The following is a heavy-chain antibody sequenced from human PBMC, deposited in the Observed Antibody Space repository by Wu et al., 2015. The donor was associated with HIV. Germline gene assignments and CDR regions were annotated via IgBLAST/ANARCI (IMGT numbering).Heavy chain of an antibody. CDR3: ASTLLGSGWTLAFAFHI. CDR2: TIPIFGTS. V-gene: IGHV1-69*05. CDR1: GGTLHNYA. D-gene: IGHD6-19*01. Sequence: QVRLVQSGAEVKKPGSSVKVSCKAAGGTLHNYAIGWVRQAPGQGLEWMGGTIPIFGTSDYAQRFQGRVTISTDESTTTAYMEMTSLKSEDTAMYFCASTLLGSGWTLAFAFHIWGQGSMVTVSS. J-gene: IGHJ3*02.